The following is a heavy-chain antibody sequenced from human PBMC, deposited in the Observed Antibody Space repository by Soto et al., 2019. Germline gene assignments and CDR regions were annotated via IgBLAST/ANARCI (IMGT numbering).Heavy chain of an antibody. Sequence: ASVKVSCKASRYTFTSYDINWVRQATGQGLEWMGWMNPNSGNTGYAQKFQGRVTMTRNTSISTAYMELSSLRSEDTAVYYCARGGIAAPGYYYYMDVWGKGTTVTVSS. CDR3: ARGGIAAPGYYYYMDV. CDR1: RYTFTSYD. D-gene: IGHD6-6*01. V-gene: IGHV1-8*01. CDR2: MNPNSGNT. J-gene: IGHJ6*03.